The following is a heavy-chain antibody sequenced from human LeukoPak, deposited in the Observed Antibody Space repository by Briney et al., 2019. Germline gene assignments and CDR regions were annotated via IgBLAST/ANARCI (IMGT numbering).Heavy chain of an antibody. CDR3: ARIKTVTNYYYYYMDV. J-gene: IGHJ6*03. CDR1: GFSLSTSGMC. V-gene: IGHV2-70*11. Sequence: SGPALVKPTQTLTLTCTFSGFSLSTSGMCVSWIRQPTGKALAWLARIDWDDGKYYSTSLKTRLTISKDTSKNQVVLTMTNMDPVDTATYYCARIKTVTNYYYYYMDVWGKGTTVTVSS. CDR2: IDWDDGK. D-gene: IGHD4-17*01.